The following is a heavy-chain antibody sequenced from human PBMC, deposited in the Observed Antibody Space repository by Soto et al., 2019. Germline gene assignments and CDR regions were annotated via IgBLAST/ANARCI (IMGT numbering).Heavy chain of an antibody. CDR2: ISADNSNR. Sequence: QVQLVQSGAEVKKPGASVKVSCKGSGYTFASHGISWVRQAPGQGLEWMGWISADNSNRNYAEKFQGRVTMTTDTSTSTAYLEVRSLRSDDTAVYYCAGDAWQQCPGDYWGQGTLVTVSS. CDR3: AGDAWQQCPGDY. D-gene: IGHD1-1*01. V-gene: IGHV1-18*01. CDR1: GYTFASHG. J-gene: IGHJ4*02.